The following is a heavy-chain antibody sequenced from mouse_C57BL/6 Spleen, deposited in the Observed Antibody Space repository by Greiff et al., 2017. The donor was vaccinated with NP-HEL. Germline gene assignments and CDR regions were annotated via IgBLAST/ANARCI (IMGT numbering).Heavy chain of an antibody. V-gene: IGHV1-64*01. Sequence: QVQLQQPGAELVKPGASVKLSCKASGYTFTSYWMHWVKQRHGQGLEWIGKIHPNSGSINYTETFKSKATLTVYKSSSTAYMQLSSLTSEDSAVYYCARKGRYKSYYAMDYWGQGTSVTVSA. CDR3: ARKGRYKSYYAMDY. CDR2: IHPNSGSI. D-gene: IGHD1-3*01. CDR1: GYTFTSYW. J-gene: IGHJ4*01.